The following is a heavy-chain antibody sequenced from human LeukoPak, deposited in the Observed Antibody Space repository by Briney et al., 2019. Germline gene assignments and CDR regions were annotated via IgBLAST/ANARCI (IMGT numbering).Heavy chain of an antibody. CDR2: IYYSGST. V-gene: IGHV4-59*01. J-gene: IGHJ5*02. CDR3: ARGGNCSGGSCYSDRGWFDP. Sequence: SETLSLTCTVSGGSISSYHWSWIRQPPGKGLEWIGYIYYSGSTDYNPSLKSRVTISVDTSKNQFSLKLSSVTAADTAVYYCARGGNCSGGSCYSDRGWFDPWGQGILVTVSS. CDR1: GGSISSYH. D-gene: IGHD2-15*01.